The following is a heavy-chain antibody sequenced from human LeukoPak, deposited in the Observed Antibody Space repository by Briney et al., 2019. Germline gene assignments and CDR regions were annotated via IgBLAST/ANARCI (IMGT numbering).Heavy chain of an antibody. Sequence: PGESLKISCKGSGYMFTSYWIGWVRQMPGKGLEWMGVIYPGDSDTRYGPSFQGQVTISADKSISTAYLQWSSLKASDTAMYYCARRPAGFCSSNSCHSFDYWGQGTLVTVSS. CDR1: GYMFTSYW. CDR3: ARRPAGFCSSNSCHSFDY. D-gene: IGHD2-2*01. V-gene: IGHV5-51*01. J-gene: IGHJ4*02. CDR2: IYPGDSDT.